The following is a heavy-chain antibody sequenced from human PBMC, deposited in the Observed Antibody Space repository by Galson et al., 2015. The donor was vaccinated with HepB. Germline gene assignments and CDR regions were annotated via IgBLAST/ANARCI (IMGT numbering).Heavy chain of an antibody. CDR3: AKLGDYDSSGSYGMDV. CDR2: ISYDGSNK. D-gene: IGHD3-22*01. J-gene: IGHJ6*02. CDR1: GFTFSSYG. V-gene: IGHV3-30*18. Sequence: SLRLSCAASGFTFSSYGMHWVRQAPGKGLEWVAVISYDGSNKYYADSVKGRFTISRDNSKNTLYLQMNSLRAEDTAVYYCAKLGDYDSSGSYGMDVWGQGTTVTVSS.